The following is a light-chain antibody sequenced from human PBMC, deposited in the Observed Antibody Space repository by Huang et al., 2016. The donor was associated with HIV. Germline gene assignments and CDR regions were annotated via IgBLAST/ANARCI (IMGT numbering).Light chain of an antibody. CDR3: QQYNDWPPWYT. CDR1: RSVGNN. V-gene: IGKV3-15*01. Sequence: IVMTQSPATLSVSPGERVTLSCRASRSVGNNLAWYQQKVGQPPRLLIYGASTRATGIAARFSGSGSGTDFTLTISSLQSEDFAVYYCQQYNDWPPWYTFGHGTKLEIK. J-gene: IGKJ2*01. CDR2: GAS.